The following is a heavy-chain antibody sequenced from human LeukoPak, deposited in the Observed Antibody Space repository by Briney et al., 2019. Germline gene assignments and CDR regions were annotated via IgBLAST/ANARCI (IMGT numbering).Heavy chain of an antibody. V-gene: IGHV1-69*06. CDR2: IIPIFGTA. Sequence: SVKVSCKASGCTFSSYAISWVRQAPGQGLEWMGGIIPIFGTANYAQKFQGRVTITADKSTSTAYMELSSLRSEDTAVYYCARVPLVPPRGYFDYWGQGTLVTVSS. D-gene: IGHD6-6*01. J-gene: IGHJ4*02. CDR3: ARVPLVPPRGYFDY. CDR1: GCTFSSYA.